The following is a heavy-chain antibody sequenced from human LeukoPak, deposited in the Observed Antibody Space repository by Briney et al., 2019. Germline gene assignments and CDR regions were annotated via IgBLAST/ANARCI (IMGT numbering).Heavy chain of an antibody. CDR2: IYYSGST. V-gene: IGHV4-39*02. J-gene: IGHJ4*02. CDR1: GGSISSSSYY. CDR3: ARESYYFDY. Sequence: SETLSLTCTVSGGSISSSSYYWGWIRQPPGKGLEWIGSIYYSGSTYYNPSLKSRVTISVDTSKNQFSLKLSSVTAADTAVYYCARESYYFDYWGQGTLVTVSS.